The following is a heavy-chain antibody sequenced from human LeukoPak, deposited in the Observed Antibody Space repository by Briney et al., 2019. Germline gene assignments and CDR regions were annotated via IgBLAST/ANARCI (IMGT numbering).Heavy chain of an antibody. CDR2: IYYSGST. J-gene: IGHJ5*02. CDR1: GGSISSGDYY. V-gene: IGHV4-61*08. CDR3: ARQYSGSYGSDWFDP. Sequence: PSETLSLTCTVSGGSISSGDYYWSWIRQPPGKGLEWIGYIYYSGSTNYNPSLKSRVTISVDTSKNQFSLKLSSVTAADTAVYYCARQYSGSYGSDWFDPWGQGTLVTVSS. D-gene: IGHD1-26*01.